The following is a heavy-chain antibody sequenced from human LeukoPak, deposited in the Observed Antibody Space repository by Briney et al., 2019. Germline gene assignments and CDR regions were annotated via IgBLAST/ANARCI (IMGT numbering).Heavy chain of an antibody. J-gene: IGHJ4*02. CDR1: GFTFTSYG. D-gene: IGHD3-10*01. V-gene: IGHV3-30*02. CDR3: AKDFLWFGELNHFDY. Sequence: GGSLRLSCAASGFTFTSYGMHWVRQAPGKGLEWVAFIRSDGSNKYYANSVKGRFTISRDNSKNTLYLQMNSLRDEDTAVYYCAKDFLWFGELNHFDYWGQGTLVTVSS. CDR2: IRSDGSNK.